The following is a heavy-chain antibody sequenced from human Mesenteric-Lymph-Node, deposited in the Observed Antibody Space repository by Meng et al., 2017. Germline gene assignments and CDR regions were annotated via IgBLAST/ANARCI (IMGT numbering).Heavy chain of an antibody. V-gene: IGHV4-38-2*02. Sequence: SETLSLTCTVSGYSISSGYYWGWIRQPPGKGLEWIGSIYHSGSTYYNPSLKSRVTISVDTSTNQFSLKLSSVTAADTAVYYCAREGVYFWSGPIDYWGQGTLVTVSS. D-gene: IGHD3-3*01. CDR2: IYHSGST. CDR3: AREGVYFWSGPIDY. CDR1: GYSISSGYY. J-gene: IGHJ4*02.